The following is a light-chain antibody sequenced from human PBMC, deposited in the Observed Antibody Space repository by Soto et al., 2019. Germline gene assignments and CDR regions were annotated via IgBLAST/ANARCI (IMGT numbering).Light chain of an antibody. CDR1: SSDVGGYNY. Sequence: QSALTQPASVSGSPGQSITFSCTGTSSDVGGYNYVSWYQQHPDKAPKLMIYEVSNRPSGVSNRFSGSKSGNTASLTISGLQAEDEADYYWSSYTSSKTYGFGTG. CDR3: SSYTSSKTYG. J-gene: IGLJ1*01. CDR2: EVS. V-gene: IGLV2-14*01.